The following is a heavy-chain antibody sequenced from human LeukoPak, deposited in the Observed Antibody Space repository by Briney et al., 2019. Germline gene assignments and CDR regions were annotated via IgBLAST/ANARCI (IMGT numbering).Heavy chain of an antibody. Sequence: PGGSLRLSCAASGFTFSSYGMHWVRQAPGKGLEWVAVISYDGSNKYYADSVKGRFTISRDNSKNTLYLQMNSLRAEDTAVYYCAKDSGNDYYPFNWFYPWGQGTLVTVSS. CDR1: GFTFSSYG. V-gene: IGHV3-30*18. CDR3: AKDSGNDYYPFNWFYP. D-gene: IGHD1-26*01. CDR2: ISYDGSNK. J-gene: IGHJ5*02.